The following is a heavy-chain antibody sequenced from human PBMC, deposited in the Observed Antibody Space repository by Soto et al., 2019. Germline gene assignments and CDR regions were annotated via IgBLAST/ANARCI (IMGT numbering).Heavy chain of an antibody. CDR1: GYTFTSYA. D-gene: IGHD3-10*01. V-gene: IGHV1-3*01. Sequence: ASVKVSCKASGYTFTSYAMHWVRQAPGQRLEWMGWINAGNGNTKYSQKFQGRVTITRDTSASTAYMELSSLRSEDTAVYYCAREMSTTLVRGVRCDCWGQATLVTVSS. CDR3: AREMSTTLVRGVRCDC. CDR2: INAGNGNT. J-gene: IGHJ4*02.